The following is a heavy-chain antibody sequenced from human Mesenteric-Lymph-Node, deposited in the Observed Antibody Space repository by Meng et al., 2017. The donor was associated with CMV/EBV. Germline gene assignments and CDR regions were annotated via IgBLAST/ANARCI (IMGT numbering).Heavy chain of an antibody. D-gene: IGHD4-11*01. CDR3: SRVSWFDNSAYMGY. Sequence: GGSLRLSCVASGFSVSSKYMSWVRQAPGKGLEWVSVMYSGGNTYYADSVKGRFSISRDISQNTVYLQMNNLRPEDTAVYYCSRVSWFDNSAYMGYWGQGTLVTVSS. CDR1: GFSVSSKY. V-gene: IGHV3-53*05. J-gene: IGHJ4*02. CDR2: MYSGGNT.